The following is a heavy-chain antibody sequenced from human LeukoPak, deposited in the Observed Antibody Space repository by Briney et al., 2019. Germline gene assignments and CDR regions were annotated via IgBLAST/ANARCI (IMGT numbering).Heavy chain of an antibody. J-gene: IGHJ3*02. Sequence: ASVKASCKASGYTFTSYAMHWVRQAPGQRLEWMGWINAGNGNTKYSQKFQGRVTITRDTSASTAYMELSSLRSEDTAVYYCARGGSYPDAFDIWGQGTMVTVSS. CDR2: INAGNGNT. CDR3: ARGGSYPDAFDI. CDR1: GYTFTSYA. D-gene: IGHD1-26*01. V-gene: IGHV1-3*01.